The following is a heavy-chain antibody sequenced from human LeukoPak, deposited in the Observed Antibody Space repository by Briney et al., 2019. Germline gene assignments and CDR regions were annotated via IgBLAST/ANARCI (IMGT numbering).Heavy chain of an antibody. D-gene: IGHD3-10*01. J-gene: IGHJ4*02. Sequence: GGSLRLSCAASGFTFGTFDMSWVRQAPGKGLEWVSTLACLDSSCTEYYSDSVKGRFSISRDKSKSTLSLQVNSLRVEDTAMYYRVRDSEGSFDYWGQGTLVTVSS. CDR1: GFTFGTFD. CDR3: VRDSEGSFDY. CDR2: CLDSSCTE. V-gene: IGHV3-23*01.